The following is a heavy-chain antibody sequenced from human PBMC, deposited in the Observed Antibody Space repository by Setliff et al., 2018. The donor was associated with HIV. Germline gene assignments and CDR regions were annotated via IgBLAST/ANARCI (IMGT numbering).Heavy chain of an antibody. CDR2: IYFTGIT. J-gene: IGHJ5*01. V-gene: IGHV4-61*01. Sequence: SETLSLTCTVSGGSISSGSYYWSWIRQPPGKGLEYIGYIYFTGITNYNPSLQSRVTISIDTTKKQLFLRVRSVTAADTAVYYCARGGYSSKWYSWFDPWGQGTLVTVSS. D-gene: IGHD2-2*01. CDR3: ARGGYSSKWYSWFDP. CDR1: GGSISSGSYY.